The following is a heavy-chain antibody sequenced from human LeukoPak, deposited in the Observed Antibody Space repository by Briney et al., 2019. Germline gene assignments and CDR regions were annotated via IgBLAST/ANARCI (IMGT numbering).Heavy chain of an antibody. V-gene: IGHV3-30*04. CDR3: ARGLVEVPAARFDP. Sequence: GGSLRLSCAASGFTFNSYAMHWVRQAPGKGLEWVAVISYDGINKYYADSVKGRFTISRDNSKNTLYLHMNSLRAEDTAVYYCARGLVEVPAARFDPWGQGTLVTVSS. CDR2: ISYDGINK. D-gene: IGHD2-2*01. CDR1: GFTFNSYA. J-gene: IGHJ5*02.